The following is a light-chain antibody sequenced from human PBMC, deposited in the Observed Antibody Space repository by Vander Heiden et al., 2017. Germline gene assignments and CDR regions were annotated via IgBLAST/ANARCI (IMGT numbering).Light chain of an antibody. J-gene: IGKJ3*01. CDR1: QSVSSY. V-gene: IGKV3-11*01. CDR2: DAS. CDR3: QQRSNWPSFT. Sequence: EIVLTQSPAPLSLSPGERATLSSSPSQSVSSYLAWYQQKPGQAPRLLIYDASNRATGIPARFSGSGSGTDFTLTISSLEPEDFAVYYCQQRSNWPSFTFGPGTKVDIK.